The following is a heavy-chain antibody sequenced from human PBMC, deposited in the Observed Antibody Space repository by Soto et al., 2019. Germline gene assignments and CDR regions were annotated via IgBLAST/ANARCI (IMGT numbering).Heavy chain of an antibody. V-gene: IGHV4-59*08. D-gene: IGHD2-2*01. J-gene: IGHJ4*02. Sequence: QVQLQESGPGLVKPSETLSLTCTVSGGSISNYYWSWMRQPPGKGLEWIGYIYYSGSTNYNPSLKSRVTVSVDTPKNQFSLKVSSVTAAYTAVYYCARHDVYCTRTSCYGPKFDYWGQGTMVTVSS. CDR3: ARHDVYCTRTSCYGPKFDY. CDR2: IYYSGST. CDR1: GGSISNYY.